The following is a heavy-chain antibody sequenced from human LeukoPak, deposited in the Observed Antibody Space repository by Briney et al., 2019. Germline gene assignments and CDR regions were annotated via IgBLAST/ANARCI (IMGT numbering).Heavy chain of an antibody. V-gene: IGHV4-39*01. Sequence: LETLSLTCTVSGGSTSSSSFYWGWIRQPPGKGLECIGRISYSGRTYYNPSLQSRVTISVDTSKNQFSLRLSSVTAADTAVYYCARLRAYYYDSSGYCNFDFWGQGTLVTVSS. CDR1: GGSTSSSSFY. CDR2: ISYSGRT. CDR3: ARLRAYYYDSSGYCNFDF. D-gene: IGHD3-22*01. J-gene: IGHJ4*02.